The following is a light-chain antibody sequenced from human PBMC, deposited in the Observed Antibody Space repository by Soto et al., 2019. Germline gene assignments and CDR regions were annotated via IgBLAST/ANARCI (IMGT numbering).Light chain of an antibody. V-gene: IGKV3-11*01. Sequence: EIVLTQSPATLSLSRGKRATLSCRASQSISSYLAWCQQRGGQAPRLLIYDASNRATGIPATFSGSVSGTDFTLTISSPEPEDFAVHYCQHYNNWPPWTFGQGTKVDIK. CDR1: QSISSY. CDR3: QHYNNWPPWT. CDR2: DAS. J-gene: IGKJ1*01.